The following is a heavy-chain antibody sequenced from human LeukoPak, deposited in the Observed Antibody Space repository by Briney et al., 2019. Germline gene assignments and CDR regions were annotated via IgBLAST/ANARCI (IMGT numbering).Heavy chain of an antibody. Sequence: GESPKISCNGSGYSFTSYWITWVRQMPGEGLEWRGRIDPSGSYTNYSPSFQGHVTISADKSISTAYLQWSSLKASDTAMYYCARPDRGSAFDIWGQGTMVTVSS. CDR3: ARPDRGSAFDI. D-gene: IGHD2-15*01. CDR2: IDPSGSYT. CDR1: GYSFTSYW. J-gene: IGHJ3*02. V-gene: IGHV5-10-1*01.